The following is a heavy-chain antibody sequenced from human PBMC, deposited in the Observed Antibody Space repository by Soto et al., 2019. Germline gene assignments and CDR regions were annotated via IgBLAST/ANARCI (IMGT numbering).Heavy chain of an antibody. D-gene: IGHD3-22*01. CDR1: EGSFTNSA. J-gene: IGHJ4*02. CDR3: ARDSMTTFYEDSGYLDS. V-gene: IGHV1-69*01. Sequence: QVILVQSGAKVKKPASSVKVSCKASEGSFTNSAISWVRQAPVQGIEWMGVVIPIFGSANYAQRFQDRVTITADESTSTAYMELSSLRSQDTAVYFCARDSMTTFYEDSGYLDSWGQGTPVSVSS. CDR2: VIPIFGSA.